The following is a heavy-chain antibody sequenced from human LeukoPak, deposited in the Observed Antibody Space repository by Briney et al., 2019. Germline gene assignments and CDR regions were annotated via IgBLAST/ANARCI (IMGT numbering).Heavy chain of an antibody. CDR2: INSDGSST. CDR1: GLTFSGYW. Sequence: GGSLRLSCAASGLTFSGYWMHWVRQAPGKGLVWVSRINSDGSSTNYADSVKGRFTISRDNAKNTLYLPMNTLRAEDTAVYYCARGGTYSSGLPGSWGQGTLVTVSS. J-gene: IGHJ5*02. D-gene: IGHD5-18*01. CDR3: ARGGTYSSGLPGS. V-gene: IGHV3-74*01.